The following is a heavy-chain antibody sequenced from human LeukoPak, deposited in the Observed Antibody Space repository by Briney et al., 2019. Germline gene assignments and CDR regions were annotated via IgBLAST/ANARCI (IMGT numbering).Heavy chain of an antibody. CDR1: GGAISSSSYY. D-gene: IGHD2-2*01. J-gene: IGHJ4*02. Sequence: SETLSLTCTVSGGAISSSSYYWGWIRQPPGKGLEWIGTVYHSGSTYYNPSLRSRLTISVDTSKNQFSLKLTSVTAADTAEYYCARQEIVLIPAAISSPPLAAVDYWGQGTLVTVSS. V-gene: IGHV4-39*01. CDR3: ARQEIVLIPAAISSPPLAAVDY. CDR2: VYHSGST.